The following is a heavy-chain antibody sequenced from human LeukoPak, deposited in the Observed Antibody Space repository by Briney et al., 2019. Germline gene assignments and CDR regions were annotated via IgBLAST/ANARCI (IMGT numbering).Heavy chain of an antibody. CDR2: ISTSGGST. V-gene: IGHV3-23*01. D-gene: IGHD2-15*01. J-gene: IGHJ4*02. CDR3: ARQLGYCSDGSCYFDY. Sequence: PGGSLRLSCAASGFTFSDYAMSWVRQAPGRGLEWVSAISTSGGSTYYADSVKGRFTISRDNSKNTLHPQMNSLRAEDTAVYLCARQLGYCSDGSCYFDYWGQGTLVTVSS. CDR1: GFTFSDYA.